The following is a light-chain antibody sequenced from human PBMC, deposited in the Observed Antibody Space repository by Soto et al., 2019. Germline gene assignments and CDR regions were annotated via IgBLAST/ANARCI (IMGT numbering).Light chain of an antibody. CDR3: QSYDSTLSARYV. J-gene: IGLJ1*01. CDR2: GNT. V-gene: IGLV1-40*01. CDR1: SSNIGANYD. Sequence: QSVLTQPPSVSGAPAQRVTISCTGSSSNIGANYDVHWYQHRPGTAPKLLIFGNTNRPSGVPDRFSGSKSGTSASLAITGLQAEDEGDYYCQSYDSTLSARYVFGTGTKVTVL.